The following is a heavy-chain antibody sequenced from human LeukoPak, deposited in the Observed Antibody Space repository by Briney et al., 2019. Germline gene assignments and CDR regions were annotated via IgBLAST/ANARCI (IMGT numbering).Heavy chain of an antibody. CDR2: ISSSGSTI. CDR1: GFTLSSYE. V-gene: IGHV3-48*03. D-gene: IGHD1-26*01. J-gene: IGHJ6*02. CDR3: ARDSPQGAQGYYGMDV. Sequence: GGSLRLSCSAYGFTLSSYEMTWVRQAPGKGQEKISYISSSGSTINYAGSVKGRFTISRDNDKNSLYLQMSSLRAEDTAVYYCARDSPQGAQGYYGMDVWGQGTTVTVSS.